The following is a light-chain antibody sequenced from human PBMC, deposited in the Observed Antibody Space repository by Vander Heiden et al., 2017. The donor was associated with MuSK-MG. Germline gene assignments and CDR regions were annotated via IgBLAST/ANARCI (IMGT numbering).Light chain of an antibody. CDR1: QSVLYSSNNKNY. V-gene: IGKV4-1*01. CDR2: WVS. J-gene: IGKJ4*01. Sequence: DIVMTQSPDSLAVSLGERATLNCKSSQSVLYSSNNKNYLAWYQQKPGQPPKLLIYWVSTRESGVPDRFSGSGSGTDFTLTISSLQAEDVAVYYCQQDDSTPLTFGGGTKVEIK. CDR3: QQDDSTPLT.